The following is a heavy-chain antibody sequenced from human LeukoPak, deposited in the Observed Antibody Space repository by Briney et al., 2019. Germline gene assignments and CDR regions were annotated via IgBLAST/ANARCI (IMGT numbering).Heavy chain of an antibody. CDR1: GYTFTSNY. CDR3: ARGGNGDYDWFDP. D-gene: IGHD4-17*01. J-gene: IGHJ5*02. V-gene: IGHV1-46*01. CDR2: ISPSGGST. Sequence: GASVKVSCKAFGYTFTSNYMHWVRQAPGQGPEWMGVISPSGGSTTYAQKFQGRVTLTRDMSTSTDYLELSSLRSEDTAVYYCARGGNGDYDWFDPWGQGTLVTVSS.